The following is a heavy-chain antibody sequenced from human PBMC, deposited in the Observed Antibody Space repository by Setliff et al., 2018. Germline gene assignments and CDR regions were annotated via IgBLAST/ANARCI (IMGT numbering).Heavy chain of an antibody. CDR3: AQKHQRASWAFDP. J-gene: IGHJ5*02. V-gene: IGHV5-51*01. Sequence: PGESLKLSCKESRDSFTNYWIIWVRQVPGKGLEWMGMIFPADADTRYNPSFKGQVTMSLDRSITTAYLQWDSLKASDTAIYYCAQKHQRASWAFDPWGRGTLVTVSS. D-gene: IGHD2-2*01. CDR1: RDSFTNYW. CDR2: IFPADADT.